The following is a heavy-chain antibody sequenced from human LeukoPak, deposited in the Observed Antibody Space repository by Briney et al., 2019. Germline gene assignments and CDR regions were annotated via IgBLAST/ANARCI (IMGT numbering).Heavy chain of an antibody. J-gene: IGHJ6*03. D-gene: IGHD1-26*01. CDR3: AKVGGSYKYYYHMDV. CDR2: IQYDGSDK. CDR1: GFALSYYN. Sequence: GGSLRLSCAASGFALSYYNMNWVRQAPGKGLEWVAFIQYDGSDKDYADSVRGRFTISRDNSKNTLYLQIKRLRVEDTALYYCAKVGGSYKYYYHMDVWGNGTTVTISS. V-gene: IGHV3-30*02.